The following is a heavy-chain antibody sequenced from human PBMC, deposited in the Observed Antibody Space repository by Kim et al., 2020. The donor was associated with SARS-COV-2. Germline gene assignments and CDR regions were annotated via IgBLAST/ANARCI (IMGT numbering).Heavy chain of an antibody. CDR3: ARAWSQNFDY. D-gene: IGHD3-3*01. Sequence: ASVKVSCKASGYTFTSYWIHWVRQAPGQGLEWMGMVNPSGGTRYAQNFQGRVTTTSDTSTNTAYMELTSLPSDDTAVYYCARAWSQNFDYWGQGTLVTVSP. V-gene: IGHV1-46*01. CDR1: GYTFTSYW. J-gene: IGHJ4*02. CDR2: VNPSGGT.